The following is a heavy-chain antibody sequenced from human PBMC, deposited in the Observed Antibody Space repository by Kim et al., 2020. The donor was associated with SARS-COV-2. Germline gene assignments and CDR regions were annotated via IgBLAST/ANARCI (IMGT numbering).Heavy chain of an antibody. J-gene: IGHJ4*02. Sequence: GGSLRLSCAASGFTFSSYAMSWVRQAPGKGLEWVSAISGSGGSTYYADSVKGRFTISRDNSKNTLYLQMNSLRAEDTAVYYCAKDKGLLWFGESHFDYWGQGTLVTVSS. CDR1: GFTFSSYA. CDR2: ISGSGGST. D-gene: IGHD3-10*01. V-gene: IGHV3-23*01. CDR3: AKDKGLLWFGESHFDY.